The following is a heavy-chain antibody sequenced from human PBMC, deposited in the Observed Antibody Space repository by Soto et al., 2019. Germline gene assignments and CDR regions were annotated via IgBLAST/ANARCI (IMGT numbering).Heavy chain of an antibody. D-gene: IGHD1-20*01. V-gene: IGHV5-51*01. J-gene: IGHJ6*02. CDR1: GYSFTSYW. CDR2: IYPGDSDT. CDR3: ARQAPLMYNWNPVNGMDV. Sequence: PGESLKISCKGSGYSFTSYWIGWVRQMPGKGLEWMGIIYPGDSDTRYSPSFQGQVTISADKSISTAYLQWSSLKASDTAMYYCARQAPLMYNWNPVNGMDVWGQGTTVTVSS.